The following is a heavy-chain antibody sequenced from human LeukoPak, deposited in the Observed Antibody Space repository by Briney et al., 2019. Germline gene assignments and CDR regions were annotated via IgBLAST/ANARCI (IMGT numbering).Heavy chain of an antibody. CDR3: AKFGGDFWSGFDTINGMDV. V-gene: IGHV3-23*01. CDR1: RFYFTSFA. CDR2: ISGSGETT. D-gene: IGHD3-3*01. J-gene: IGHJ6*02. Sequence: PGGSLRLSCAASRFYFTSFAMAWVRQAPGKGLEWVSAISGSGETTYYTESVKGRFIISRDNSNQILSVQMNSLRADDTAVYYCAKFGGDFWSGFDTINGMDVWGQGSVVNVS.